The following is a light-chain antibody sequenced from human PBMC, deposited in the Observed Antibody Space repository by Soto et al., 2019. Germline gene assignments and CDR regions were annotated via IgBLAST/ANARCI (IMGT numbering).Light chain of an antibody. Sequence: QSALTQPASVSGSPGQSITISCTGTSSDIGGYKYVSWYQQHPGKAPKLMIYDVSNPPSGVSNRFSGSKSGNTATLTISGLQCEDEAEYYCSSYTGGSTYVFGTGTKVTVL. J-gene: IGLJ1*01. V-gene: IGLV2-14*01. CDR3: SSYTGGSTYV. CDR1: SSDIGGYKY. CDR2: DVS.